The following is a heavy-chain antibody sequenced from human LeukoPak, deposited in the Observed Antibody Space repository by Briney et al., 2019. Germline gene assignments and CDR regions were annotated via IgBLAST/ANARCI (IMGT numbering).Heavy chain of an antibody. D-gene: IGHD1-1*01. CDR1: GYSISSNYY. V-gene: IGHV4-38-2*02. Sequence: PSETLSLTCSVSGYSISSNYYWVWIRQPPGKGLAWVGSIYHSGSTYYNPSLKSRVTISVDTSKNQFSLKLSSVTAADTAVYYCARDPGPYNHGDYWGQGTLVTVSS. CDR3: ARDPGPYNHGDY. J-gene: IGHJ4*02. CDR2: IYHSGST.